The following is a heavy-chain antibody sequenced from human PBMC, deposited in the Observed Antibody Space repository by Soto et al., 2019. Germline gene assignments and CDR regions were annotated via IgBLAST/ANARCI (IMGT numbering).Heavy chain of an antibody. D-gene: IGHD5-12*01. CDR3: ARARKSWLRHLGYYYYLDV. V-gene: IGHV1-8*01. CDR1: GSTFPSYV. J-gene: IGHJ6*03. Sequence: ASVQVSCTASGSTFPSYVINWVRQATGQGLEGMGWMNPNSGNTGYAQKLQGRVTMTRNTSISTAYMELSSLRSEDTAVYYCARARKSWLRHLGYYYYLDVRGKGTTVTVSS. CDR2: MNPNSGNT.